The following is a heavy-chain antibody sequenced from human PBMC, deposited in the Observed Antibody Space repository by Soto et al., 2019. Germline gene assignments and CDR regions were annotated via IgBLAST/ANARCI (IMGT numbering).Heavy chain of an antibody. J-gene: IGHJ4*02. V-gene: IGHV2-5*02. D-gene: IGHD7-27*01. CDR3: AHSLIPNWGSRGAFDY. Sequence: QITLKESGPTLVKPTQTLTLTWTFSGFSLSTSGVGVGWIRQPPGKALEWLALIYWDDDKRYSPSLKSRLTITKDTSKNQVVLTMTNMDPVDTATYYCAHSLIPNWGSRGAFDYWGQGTLVTVSS. CDR2: IYWDDDK. CDR1: GFSLSTSGVG.